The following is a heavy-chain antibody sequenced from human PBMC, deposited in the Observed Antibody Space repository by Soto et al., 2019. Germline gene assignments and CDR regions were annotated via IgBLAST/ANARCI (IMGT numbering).Heavy chain of an antibody. Sequence: QVQLMQSGAEVTKPGASVKVSCKASGYTFTTYDINWVRQAPGQGLEWMGWMNPNRTNTGYAEKLQGLVTMSRDTSISTAYMELSSRSYDDTAVYYCVRGGFLSHDHVIIGPATLGFDPWGQGTLVTVSS. J-gene: IGHJ5*02. CDR2: MNPNRTNT. CDR1: GYTFTTYD. V-gene: IGHV1-8*01. CDR3: VRGGFLSHDHVIIGPATLGFDP. D-gene: IGHD2-2*01.